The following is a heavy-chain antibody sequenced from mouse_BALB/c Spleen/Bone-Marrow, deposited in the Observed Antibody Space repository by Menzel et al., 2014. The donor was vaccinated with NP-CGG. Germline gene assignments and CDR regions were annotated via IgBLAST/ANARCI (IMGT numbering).Heavy chain of an antibody. Sequence: VQLQQSGPELVKPGASVKMSCKASGYTFTNYVMHWVKQKPGQGLEWIGYINPYNDGTKYNEKFKGKATLTSDKSSSTASMGLGSLTSEDSAVYYCARVYYGYDGTSSWFAYCGQGTLVTVSA. J-gene: IGHJ3*01. CDR3: ARVYYGYDGTSSWFAY. CDR2: INPYNDGT. V-gene: IGHV1-14*01. D-gene: IGHD2-2*01. CDR1: GYTFTNYV.